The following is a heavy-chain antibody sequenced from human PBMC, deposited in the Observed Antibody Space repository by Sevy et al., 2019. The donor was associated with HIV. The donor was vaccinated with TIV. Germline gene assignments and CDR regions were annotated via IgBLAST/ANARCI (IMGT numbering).Heavy chain of an antibody. CDR3: AKDSILVAGHFDY. Sequence: GGSLRLSCAASGFTFSSYAMSWVRQARGKGLEWVSSFTGSGTNTFYADSVKGRFTISRDNSKNTLYLQMNSLRAEDTAVYYCAKDSILVAGHFDYWGQGTLVTVSS. J-gene: IGHJ4*02. V-gene: IGHV3-23*01. CDR2: FTGSGTNT. CDR1: GFTFSSYA. D-gene: IGHD6-19*01.